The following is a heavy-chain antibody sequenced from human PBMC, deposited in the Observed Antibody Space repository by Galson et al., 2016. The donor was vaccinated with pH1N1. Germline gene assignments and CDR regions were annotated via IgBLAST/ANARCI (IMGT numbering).Heavy chain of an antibody. D-gene: IGHD2-21*01. J-gene: IGHJ5*02. CDR1: GDSMSSGSYY. Sequence: TLSLTCIVSGDSMSSGSYYWSWIRQPAGKGLEWIGRINTSGMTKYNPSLRSRVSLSVDTSKNQFSLNLNTVTAADTGIYYCARDIDVVATTWFDPWGQGALVTVSS. CDR2: INTSGMT. CDR3: ARDIDVVATTWFDP. V-gene: IGHV4-61*02.